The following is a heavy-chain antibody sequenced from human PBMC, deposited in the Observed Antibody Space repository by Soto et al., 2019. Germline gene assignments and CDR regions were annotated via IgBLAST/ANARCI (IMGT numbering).Heavy chain of an antibody. CDR2: IWSDGSNK. CDR3: ARDRYRNGWNGDFDY. Sequence: QVQLVESGGGVVQPGRSLRLSCAASGFSLGSYAMHWVRQAPGKGLEWVAFIWSDGSNKHYADSVKGRFTISRDKSKNTLYLQMHSLRAEETAVYFCARDRYRNGWNGDFDYWGQGTLVTASS. CDR1: GFSLGSYA. D-gene: IGHD6-19*01. V-gene: IGHV3-33*01. J-gene: IGHJ4*02.